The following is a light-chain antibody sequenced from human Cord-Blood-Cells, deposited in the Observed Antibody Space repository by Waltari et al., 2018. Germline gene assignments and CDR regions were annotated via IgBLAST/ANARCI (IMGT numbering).Light chain of an antibody. CDR1: QSVSSY. V-gene: IGKV3-11*01. CDR2: DAS. J-gene: IGKJ5*01. CDR3: QQRSNWPIT. Sequence: EIVLTQSPATLSLSPGERATLSCRASQSVSSYLAWYQQKPGQAPRLLIYDASNRATGIPARFSGSGSGTDFMLTISSLEPEDFAVYYCQQRSNWPITFGQGTRLEIK.